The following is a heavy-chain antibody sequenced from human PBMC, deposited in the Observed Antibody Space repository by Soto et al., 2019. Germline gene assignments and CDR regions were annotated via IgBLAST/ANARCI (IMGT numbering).Heavy chain of an antibody. Sequence: PGGSLRLSCAASGFTFSNAWMSWVRQAPGKGLEWVGRIKSKTDGGATDYAAPVKGRFTISRDDSKNKLYLQMNSLKTEDTAVYYCTTDFPTGRDIVVVVAATLRYWGQGTIVTVSS. D-gene: IGHD2-15*01. CDR3: TTDFPTGRDIVVVVAATLRY. V-gene: IGHV3-15*01. CDR1: GFTFSNAW. J-gene: IGHJ4*02. CDR2: IKSKTDGGAT.